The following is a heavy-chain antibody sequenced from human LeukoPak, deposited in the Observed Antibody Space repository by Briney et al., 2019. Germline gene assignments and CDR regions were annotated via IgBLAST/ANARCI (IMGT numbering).Heavy chain of an antibody. CDR2: IYYSGST. V-gene: IGHV4-30-4*01. J-gene: IGHJ4*02. CDR3: ARGGGRLWFGEFWGFDY. D-gene: IGHD3-10*01. Sequence: SQTLSLTCTVSGGSISSGDYYWSWIRQPPGKGLEWIGYIYYSGSTYYNPSLKSRVTISVDTSKNQFSLKLSSVTAADTAVYYCARGGGRLWFGEFWGFDYWGQGTLVTVSS. CDR1: GGSISSGDYY.